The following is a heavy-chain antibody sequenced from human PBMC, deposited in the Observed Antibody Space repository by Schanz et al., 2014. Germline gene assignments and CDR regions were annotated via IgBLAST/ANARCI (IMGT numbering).Heavy chain of an antibody. V-gene: IGHV3-15*01. CDR2: IKSKTDGGTR. J-gene: IGHJ4*02. CDR1: GFPFSDYY. Sequence: EVQLLESGGGLVQPGGSLRLSCTASGFPFSDYYMTWVRQAPGKGLQWVARIKSKTDGGTRDYAAPVKGRFTISTDDSKNAVYLKITTLQTEDPAVYYCTADLWFGAVWGVWWGQGTLVTVSS. CDR3: TADLWFGAVWGVW. D-gene: IGHD3-10*01.